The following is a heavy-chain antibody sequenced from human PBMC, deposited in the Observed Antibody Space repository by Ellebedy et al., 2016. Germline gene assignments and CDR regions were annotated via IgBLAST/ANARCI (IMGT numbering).Heavy chain of an antibody. CDR1: GDSFSSRSYH. D-gene: IGHD2-2*01. Sequence: SETLSLTCTVSGDSFSSRSYHWAWIRQPPNKGLEWIGSVSYSGNIHYSPSLRSRLIISVDTSKNQVSLKMTSVTAADTAVYFCARQSLSRVVPAAGGYFDYWGQGLPVTVSS. J-gene: IGHJ4*02. V-gene: IGHV4-39*01. CDR3: ARQSLSRVVPAAGGYFDY. CDR2: VSYSGNI.